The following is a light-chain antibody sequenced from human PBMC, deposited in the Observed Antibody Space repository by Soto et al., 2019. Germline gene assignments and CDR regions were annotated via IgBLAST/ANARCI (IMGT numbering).Light chain of an antibody. CDR2: DVT. V-gene: IGLV2-14*01. Sequence: QSALTQPASVSGSPRQSITISCTGISSDVGGYDFVSWYQQHAGKAPKLIIYDVTYRPSGVPNRFSGSKSGNTASLTISGLQAEDEADYYCSSYVSSSTLGVFGGGTQLTVL. J-gene: IGLJ2*01. CDR1: SSDVGGYDF. CDR3: SSYVSSSTLGV.